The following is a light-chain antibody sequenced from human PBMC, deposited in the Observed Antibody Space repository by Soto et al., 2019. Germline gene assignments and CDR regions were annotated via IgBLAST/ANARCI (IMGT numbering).Light chain of an antibody. CDR1: QSISGY. CDR2: TAF. J-gene: IGKJ4*01. CDR3: QKCKVAPFT. Sequence: DIQMTQSPSSLSASVGDRVTITCRASQSISGYLNWYQQKPGRAPNLLIYTAFSLQSGVPSRFSGSASGTDFTLTISSLQPEDVATYYCQKCKVAPFTFGGGTKVEIK. V-gene: IGKV1-39*01.